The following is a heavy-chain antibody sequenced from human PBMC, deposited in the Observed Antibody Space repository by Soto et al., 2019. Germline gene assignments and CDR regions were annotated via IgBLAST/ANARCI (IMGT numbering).Heavy chain of an antibody. CDR3: AKPPVITASYYYYDMDV. CDR1: GFTFSTYP. CDR2: ISGSGIST. D-gene: IGHD4-4*01. Sequence: EAQLSESGGGLVQPGGSLRLSCAASGFTFSTYPMSWVRQAPGKGLEWVSGISGSGISTYYADSVKGRFTISRDNSKNTVFLQMNSLRAEDTVVYYCAKPPVITASYYYYDMDVWGQGTPVTVSS. J-gene: IGHJ6*02. V-gene: IGHV3-23*01.